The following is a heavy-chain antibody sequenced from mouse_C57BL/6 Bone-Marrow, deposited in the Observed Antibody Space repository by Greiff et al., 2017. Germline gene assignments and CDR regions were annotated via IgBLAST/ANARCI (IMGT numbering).Heavy chain of an antibody. CDR3: ARKVYYDGSSYHYFDD. V-gene: IGHV1-81*01. D-gene: IGHD1-1*01. CDR1: GYTFTSYG. J-gene: IGHJ2*01. CDR2: IYPRSGNT. Sequence: VQLQQSGAELARPGASVKLSCKASGYTFTSYGISWVKQRTGQGLEWIGEIYPRSGNTYYNEKFKGKATLTADKSSSTAYMELRSLTSDDSAVYFCARKVYYDGSSYHYFDDWGQGTTLTVSS.